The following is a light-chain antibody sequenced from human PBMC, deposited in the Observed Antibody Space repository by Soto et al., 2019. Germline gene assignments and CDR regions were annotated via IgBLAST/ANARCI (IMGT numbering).Light chain of an antibody. V-gene: IGKV2D-29*01. J-gene: IGKJ2*01. CDR1: QSLVDSA. CDR2: EVS. CDR3: MQTVQLPYT. Sequence: EIVLTQTPLSLSVTPGQPAAISCKSSQSLVDSAWYLQRPGQPPQVLISEVSKRFSGVSDRFSGSGSGTDFTLEISRVEAEDVGVYYCMQTVQLPYTSGQGTRLEIK.